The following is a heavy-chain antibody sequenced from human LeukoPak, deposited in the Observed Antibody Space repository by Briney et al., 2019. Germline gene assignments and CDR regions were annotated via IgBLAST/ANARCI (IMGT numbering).Heavy chain of an antibody. CDR1: GFTFSSYA. J-gene: IGHJ4*02. CDR2: IWYDGSNK. V-gene: IGHV3-33*08. Sequence: GGSLRLSCAASGFTFSSYAMSWVRQAPGKGLEWVAVIWYDGSNKYYADSVKGRFTISRDNSKNTLYLQMNSLRAEDTAVYYCARGAQEASGWIFDYWGQGTLVTVSS. D-gene: IGHD6-19*01. CDR3: ARGAQEASGWIFDY.